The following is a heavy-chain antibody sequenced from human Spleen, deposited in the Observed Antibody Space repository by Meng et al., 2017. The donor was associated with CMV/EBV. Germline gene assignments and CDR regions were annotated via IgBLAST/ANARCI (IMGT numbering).Heavy chain of an antibody. CDR2: IYWDDDK. V-gene: IGHV2-5*02. D-gene: IGHD3-22*01. CDR3: AHTYYDSSGYHPADY. CDR1: GFSLSTSGVG. J-gene: IGHJ4*02. Sequence: QITLKESGPTLVKPTQTLTLTCAFAGFSLSTSGVGVGWIRQPPGKALEWLALIYWDDDKRYSPSLKSRLTITKDTSKNQVVLTMTNMDPVDTATYYCAHTYYDSSGYHPADYWGQGTLVTVSS.